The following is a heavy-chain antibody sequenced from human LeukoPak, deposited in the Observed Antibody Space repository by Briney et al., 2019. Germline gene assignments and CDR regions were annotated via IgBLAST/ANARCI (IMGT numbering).Heavy chain of an antibody. Sequence: SETLSLTCTVSGGSISSGDYYWSWIRQPPGKGLEWIGYIYYSGSTYYNPSLKSRFTISVYTSKNQFSLKLSSVTAADTAVYYCARAPTTSALNEWFDPWGQGTLVTVSS. J-gene: IGHJ5*02. CDR1: GGSISSGDYY. CDR3: ARAPTTSALNEWFDP. V-gene: IGHV4-30-4*01. CDR2: IYYSGST. D-gene: IGHD1-1*01.